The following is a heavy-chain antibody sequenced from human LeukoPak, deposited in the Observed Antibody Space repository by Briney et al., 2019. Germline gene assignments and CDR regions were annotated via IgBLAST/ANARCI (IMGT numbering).Heavy chain of an antibody. CDR1: GYSISSGYY. CDR3: ARVYGSGYDFRGAFDI. Sequence: PSETLSLTCTVSGYSISSGYYWGWIRQPPGKGLEWIGSIYHSGSTYYNPSLKSRVTISVDTSKNQFSLKLSSVTAADMAVYYCARVYGSGYDFRGAFDIWGQGTMVTVSS. V-gene: IGHV4-38-2*02. CDR2: IYHSGST. J-gene: IGHJ3*02. D-gene: IGHD5-12*01.